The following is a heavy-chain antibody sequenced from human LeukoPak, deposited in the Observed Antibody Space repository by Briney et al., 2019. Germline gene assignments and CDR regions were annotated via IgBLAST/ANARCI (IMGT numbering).Heavy chain of an antibody. CDR3: AREGPSGWKGFDY. J-gene: IGHJ4*02. D-gene: IGHD6-19*01. V-gene: IGHV3-53*01. Sequence: GGSLRLSCAASGFTVSSNYMSWVRQAPGKGLEWVSVIYSGGSTYYADSVKGRFTISRDNSKNTLYLQMNSLRAEDTAVYYCAREGPSGWKGFDYWGQGTLVTVSS. CDR1: GFTVSSNY. CDR2: IYSGGST.